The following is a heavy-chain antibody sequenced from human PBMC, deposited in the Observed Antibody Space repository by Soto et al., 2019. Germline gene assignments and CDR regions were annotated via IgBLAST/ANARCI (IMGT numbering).Heavy chain of an antibody. CDR1: GYSFSDYW. D-gene: IGHD3-22*01. CDR2: IYPGDSDT. J-gene: IGHJ4*02. V-gene: IGHV5-51*01. Sequence: GESLKISCKASGYSFSDYWIGWVRQMPGRGLEWMGIIYPGDSDTRYSASFQGQVTISADKSISTTFLQWSSLKASDTAMYYCAKSRAPWLPTEAFDYWGQGTLVTVSS. CDR3: AKSRAPWLPTEAFDY.